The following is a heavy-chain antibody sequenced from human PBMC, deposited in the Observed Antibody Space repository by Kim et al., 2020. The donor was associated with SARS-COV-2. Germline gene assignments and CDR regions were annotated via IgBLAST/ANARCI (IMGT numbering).Heavy chain of an antibody. D-gene: IGHD3-10*01. V-gene: IGHV6-1*01. J-gene: IGHJ3*01. Sequence: DYAVAVKSRISITPDISKNQFSLQLNSVTPEDTAVYYCARRSGIGGSFDVWGQGTMVTVSS. CDR3: ARRSGIGGSFDV.